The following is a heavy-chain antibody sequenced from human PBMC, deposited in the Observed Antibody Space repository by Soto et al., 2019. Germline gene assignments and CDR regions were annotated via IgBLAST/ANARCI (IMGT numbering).Heavy chain of an antibody. V-gene: IGHV3-33*01. J-gene: IGHJ6*03. D-gene: IGHD3-3*01. CDR2: IWYDGSNK. Sequence: PGGSLRLSCAASGFTFSSYGMHWVRQAPGKGLEWVAVIWYDGSNKYYADSVKGRFTISRDNSKNTLYLQMNSLRAEDTAVYYCARNLEWLLQRDRPKNYYYYYYMDVWGKGTTVTVSS. CDR1: GFTFSSYG. CDR3: ARNLEWLLQRDRPKNYYYYYYMDV.